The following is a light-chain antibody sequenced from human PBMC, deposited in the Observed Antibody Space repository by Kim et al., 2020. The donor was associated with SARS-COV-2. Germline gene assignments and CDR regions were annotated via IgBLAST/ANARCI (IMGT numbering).Light chain of an antibody. CDR3: QQRSNWPPSLT. CDR2: DAS. J-gene: IGKJ4*01. CDR1: RSVGSY. V-gene: IGKV3-11*01. Sequence: PGEHATLSCRASRSVGSYLAWYQQKPGQAPRLLLYDASNRATGIPARFSGSRSGTDFTLTISSLEPEDFAVYYCQQRSNWPPSLTFGGGTKVDIK.